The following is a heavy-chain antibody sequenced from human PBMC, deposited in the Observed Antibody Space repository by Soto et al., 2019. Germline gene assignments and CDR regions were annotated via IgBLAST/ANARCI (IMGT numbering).Heavy chain of an antibody. CDR3: ARGRPKVRCLEWLPRYYGMDV. Sequence: QVQLQQWGAGLLKPSETLSLTCAVYGGSFSGYYWSWIRQPPGKGLEWIGEINHSGSTNYNPSLKSRATKSADTSKYQFSLKLSSVTAADTAVYYCARGRPKVRCLEWLPRYYGMDVWGQGTTVTVSS. J-gene: IGHJ6*02. CDR2: INHSGST. V-gene: IGHV4-34*01. D-gene: IGHD3-3*01. CDR1: GGSFSGYY.